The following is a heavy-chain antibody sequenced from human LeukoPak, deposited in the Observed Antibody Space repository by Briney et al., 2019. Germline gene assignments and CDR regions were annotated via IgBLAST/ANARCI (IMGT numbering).Heavy chain of an antibody. Sequence: SETLSLTCTVSGGSISSYYWSWIRRPPGKGLEWIGYIYYSGSTNYNPSLKSRVTISVDTSKNQFSLKLSSVTAADTAVYYCARHVPGYYYDSSGYYTPPGAFDIWGQGTMVTVSS. V-gene: IGHV4-59*08. CDR3: ARHVPGYYYDSSGYYTPPGAFDI. J-gene: IGHJ3*02. D-gene: IGHD3-22*01. CDR1: GGSISSYY. CDR2: IYYSGST.